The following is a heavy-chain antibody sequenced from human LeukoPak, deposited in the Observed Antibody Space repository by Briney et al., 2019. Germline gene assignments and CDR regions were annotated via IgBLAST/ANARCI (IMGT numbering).Heavy chain of an antibody. D-gene: IGHD3-10*01. V-gene: IGHV4-39*01. CDR2: IYYSGDT. J-gene: IGHJ6*03. CDR1: GDSDSSGSYY. Sequence: SETLSLTCTVSGDSDSSGSYYWGWIRQPPGEGLEWIGAIYYSGDTYYNPSLESRVTISVDTSKNQFSLKLSSVTAADTAVYYCARVLWFGESKKGYSYYMDVWGKGTTVTVSS. CDR3: ARVLWFGESKKGYSYYMDV.